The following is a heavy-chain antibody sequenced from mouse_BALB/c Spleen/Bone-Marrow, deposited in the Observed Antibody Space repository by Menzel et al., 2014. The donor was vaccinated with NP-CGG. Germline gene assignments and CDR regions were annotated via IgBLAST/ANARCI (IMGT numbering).Heavy chain of an antibody. CDR3: ARSGRYDGFAY. D-gene: IGHD2-14*01. CDR1: GYTFTSYV. CDR2: INPYNDGT. J-gene: IGHJ3*01. V-gene: IGHV1-14*01. Sequence: VQLQQSRPELVKPGASVKMSCKASGYTFTSYVMHWVKQTPGQGLEWIGYINPYNDGTKYNEKFKGKATLTSDKSSSTAYMELSSLTSEDSAVYYCARSGRYDGFAYWGQGTLVTVSA.